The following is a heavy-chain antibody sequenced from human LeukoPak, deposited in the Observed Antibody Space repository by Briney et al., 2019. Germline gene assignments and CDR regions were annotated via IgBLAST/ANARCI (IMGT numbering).Heavy chain of an antibody. CDR2: INSDGSST. V-gene: IGHV3-74*01. CDR3: VRETGKRGMDV. CDR1: GFTFSSHW. Sequence: HPGGSLRLSCAASGFTFSSHWMHWVRQGPGKGLMWISRINSDGSSTTYADSVKGRFTISRDNAKNTLYLQMNSLRAEDMAVYYCVRETGKRGMDVWGQGTMVTVSS. J-gene: IGHJ6*02. D-gene: IGHD1-1*01.